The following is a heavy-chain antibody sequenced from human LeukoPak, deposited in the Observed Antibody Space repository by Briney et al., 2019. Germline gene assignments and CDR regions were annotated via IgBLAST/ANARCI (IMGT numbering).Heavy chain of an antibody. Sequence: SVKVSCKASGGTFSSYAISWLRQAPGQGLEWMGRIIPILGMANYAQKFQGRVTITADKSTSTAYMELSSLRSEDTAVYYCARDPPVVPAANSDYWGQGTLVTVSS. CDR3: ARDPPVVPAANSDY. J-gene: IGHJ4*02. CDR1: GGTFSSYA. D-gene: IGHD2-2*01. CDR2: IIPILGMA. V-gene: IGHV1-69*04.